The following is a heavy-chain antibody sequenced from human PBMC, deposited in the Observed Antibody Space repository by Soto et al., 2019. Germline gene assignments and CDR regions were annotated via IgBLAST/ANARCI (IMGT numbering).Heavy chain of an antibody. J-gene: IGHJ4*02. Sequence: GGSLRLSCAASGFTFSSYGMHWVRQAPGKGLEWVAVISYDGSNKYYADSVKGRFTISRDNSKNTLYLQMNSLRAEDTAVYYCAKDVGYSNGWYEGGLDYWGQGTLVTVSS. CDR3: AKDVGYSNGWYEGGLDY. D-gene: IGHD6-19*01. V-gene: IGHV3-30*18. CDR1: GFTFSSYG. CDR2: ISYDGSNK.